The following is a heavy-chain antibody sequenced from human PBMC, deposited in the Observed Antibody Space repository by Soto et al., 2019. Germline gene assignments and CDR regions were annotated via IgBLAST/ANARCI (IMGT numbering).Heavy chain of an antibody. D-gene: IGHD2-8*01. J-gene: IGHJ4*02. V-gene: IGHV1-69*13. Sequence: ASVKVSCKASGGTFSSYAISWVRQAPGQGLEWMGGIIPIFGTANYAQKFQGRVTITADESTSTAYMELSSPRSEDTAVYYCARGNIVLMVYAPHFDYWGQGTLVTVSS. CDR1: GGTFSSYA. CDR3: ARGNIVLMVYAPHFDY. CDR2: IIPIFGTA.